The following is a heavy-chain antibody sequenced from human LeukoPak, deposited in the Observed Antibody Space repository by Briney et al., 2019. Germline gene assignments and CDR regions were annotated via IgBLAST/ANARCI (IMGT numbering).Heavy chain of an antibody. CDR3: ARGKGPIRY. CDR1: GGSFSGYY. CDR2: INHSGST. V-gene: IGHV4-34*01. D-gene: IGHD3-10*01. Sequence: SETLSLTCAVFGGSFSGYYWSWIRQPPGKGLEWIGEINHSGSTNYNPSLKSRVTISVDTPKNQFSLKLSSVTAADTAAYFCARGKGPIRYWGQGTLVTVSS. J-gene: IGHJ4*02.